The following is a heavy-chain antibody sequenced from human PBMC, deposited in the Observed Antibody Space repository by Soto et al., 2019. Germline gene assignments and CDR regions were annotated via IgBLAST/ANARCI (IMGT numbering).Heavy chain of an antibody. CDR1: GYTLTELS. Sequence: ASVKVSCKVSGYTLTELSMHWVRQAPGKGLEWMGGFDPEDGETIYAQKFQGRDTMTEDTSTDTAYMELGSLRSEDTAVYYCAITIAIGAVAGAGAFDIWGQGTMVTVSS. J-gene: IGHJ3*02. CDR2: FDPEDGET. CDR3: AITIAIGAVAGAGAFDI. V-gene: IGHV1-24*01. D-gene: IGHD6-19*01.